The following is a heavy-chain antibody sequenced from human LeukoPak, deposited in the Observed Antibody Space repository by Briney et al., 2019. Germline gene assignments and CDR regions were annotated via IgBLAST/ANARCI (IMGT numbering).Heavy chain of an antibody. Sequence: SETLSLTCTVSGGSISSYYWTWIRQPAGKGLEWIGRIYTSGSTNYNPSLKSRVTMSLDTPKNQFSLKLSSVTAADTAVYFCARSHRDSSGYYYPDYWGQGTLVTASS. CDR1: GGSISSYY. CDR3: ARSHRDSSGYYYPDY. J-gene: IGHJ4*02. D-gene: IGHD3-22*01. CDR2: IYTSGST. V-gene: IGHV4-4*07.